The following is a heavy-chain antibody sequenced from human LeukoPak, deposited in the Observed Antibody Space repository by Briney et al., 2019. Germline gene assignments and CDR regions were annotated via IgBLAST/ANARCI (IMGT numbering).Heavy chain of an antibody. CDR2: INHSGST. D-gene: IGHD1-26*01. CDR1: GESFSGYY. CDR3: ARGWYSGSYPDAFDI. V-gene: IGHV4-34*01. J-gene: IGHJ3*02. Sequence: SETLSLTCAVHGESFSGYYWSWIRQPPGKGLEWIGEINHSGSTNYNPSLKSRVTISVDTSKNQFSLKLSSVTAADTAVYYCARGWYSGSYPDAFDIWGQGTMVTVSS.